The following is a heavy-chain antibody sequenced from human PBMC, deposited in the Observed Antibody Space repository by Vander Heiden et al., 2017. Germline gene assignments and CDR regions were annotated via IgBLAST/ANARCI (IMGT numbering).Heavy chain of an antibody. J-gene: IGHJ6*02. V-gene: IGHV4-61*01. D-gene: IGHD1-26*01. Sequence: QVQLQESGPGLVKPSETLSLTCTVTGGSVSSGRYYWSWIRQPPGKGLEWIGYIDYSGSTNYNPSLKSRVTISVDTSKNQFSLKLSSVTAADTAVYYCARLEWAFYGMDVWGQGTTVTVSS. CDR2: IDYSGST. CDR1: GGSVSSGRYY. CDR3: ARLEWAFYGMDV.